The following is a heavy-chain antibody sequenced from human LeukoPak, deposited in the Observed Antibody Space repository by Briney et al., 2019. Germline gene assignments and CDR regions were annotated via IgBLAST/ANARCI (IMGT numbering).Heavy chain of an antibody. J-gene: IGHJ5*02. D-gene: IGHD1-26*01. CDR1: GYSISSGYY. V-gene: IGHV4-38-2*02. CDR2: TYHSGST. Sequence: SETLSLTCTVSGYSISSGYYWGWIRQPPGKGLEWIGSTYHSGSTYYNPSLKSRVTISVDTSKNQFSLKLSSVTAADTAVYYCARIKWELLRNNWFDPRGQGTLVTVSS. CDR3: ARIKWELLRNNWFDP.